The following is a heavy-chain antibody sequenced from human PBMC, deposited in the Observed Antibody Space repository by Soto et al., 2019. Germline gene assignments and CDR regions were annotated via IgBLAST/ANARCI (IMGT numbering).Heavy chain of an antibody. D-gene: IGHD1-20*01. V-gene: IGHV5-51*01. CDR3: ARSNWFFEY. CDR1: GYSFTTFW. J-gene: IGHJ4*02. CDR2: IYPGDSDT. Sequence: GVPQQVPSKGFGYSFTTFWIGWVRQMPGKGLEWMGIIYPGDSDTRYSPSFQGQVTISADKSISPAYLQWSSLKASDTAMYYCARSNWFFEYWGQGSLVTVSS.